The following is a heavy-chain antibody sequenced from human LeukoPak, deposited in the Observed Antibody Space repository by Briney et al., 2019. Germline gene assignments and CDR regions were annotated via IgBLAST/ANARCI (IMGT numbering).Heavy chain of an antibody. D-gene: IGHD3-16*02. CDR2: ISYSGST. CDR3: VRDFTQDRRFDP. V-gene: IGHV4-59*12. Sequence: SETLSLTCDVSGDSIRSYYWSWIRQPPGKGLEWIGYISYSGSTNYNPSLKSRVTISVGTSKIQFSLKLSSVTAADTAVYYCVRDFTQDRRFDPWGQGTLVIVSS. CDR1: GDSIRSYY. J-gene: IGHJ5*02.